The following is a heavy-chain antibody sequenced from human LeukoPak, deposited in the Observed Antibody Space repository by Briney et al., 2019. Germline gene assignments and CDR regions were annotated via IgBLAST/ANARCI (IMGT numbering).Heavy chain of an antibody. V-gene: IGHV3-23*01. J-gene: IGHJ4*02. CDR1: GFTFTGHG. D-gene: IGHD2-15*01. CDR3: AKARIRCSGGSCYSGGNY. Sequence: GGSLRLSCAASGFTFTGHGMNWVRQAPGKGLEWVSGISSSGDITYYADSVKGRFTISRDNSKNTLYLQMNSLRAEDTAVYYCAKARIRCSGGSCYSGGNYWGQGTLVTVSS. CDR2: ISSSGDIT.